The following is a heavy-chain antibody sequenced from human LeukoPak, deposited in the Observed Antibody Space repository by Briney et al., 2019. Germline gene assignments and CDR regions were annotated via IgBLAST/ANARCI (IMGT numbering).Heavy chain of an antibody. CDR3: ARDGRQWVPLNWFDP. Sequence: GASVEVSCKASGYTFNTYGINWVRQAPGQGLEWMGWISAYNGNTNYAQNFQGRITLATDTSTSTAYMELTSLRFDDTAVYYCARDGRQWVPLNWFDPWGQGTLVIVSS. CDR1: GYTFNTYG. CDR2: ISAYNGNT. V-gene: IGHV1-18*04. D-gene: IGHD6-19*01. J-gene: IGHJ5*02.